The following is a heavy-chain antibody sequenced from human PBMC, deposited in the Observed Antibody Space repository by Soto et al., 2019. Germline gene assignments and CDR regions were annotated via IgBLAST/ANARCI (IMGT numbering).Heavy chain of an antibody. CDR2: ISWNSGSI. CDR3: ARMPDYYYYMDV. CDR1: GFTFDDYA. J-gene: IGHJ6*03. D-gene: IGHD2-15*01. V-gene: IGHV3-9*01. Sequence: SLRLSCAASGFTFDDYAMHWVRQAPGKGLEWVSGISWNSGSIGYADSVKGRFTISRDNAKNSLYLQMNSLRAEDTALYYCARMPDYYYYMDVWGKGTTVTVSS.